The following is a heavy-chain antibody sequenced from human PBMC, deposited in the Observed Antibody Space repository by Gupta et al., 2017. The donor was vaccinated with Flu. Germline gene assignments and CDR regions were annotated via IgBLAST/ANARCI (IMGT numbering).Heavy chain of an antibody. Sequence: RQAPGQGREWMGWISGYNGNTNYAQKFQGRVTMTTDTSTSTVHMELRSLRSEDTAVYYCVRDGSVAIVATIPYWYFDLWGRGTLVTVSS. J-gene: IGHJ2*01. V-gene: IGHV1-18*01. D-gene: IGHD5-12*01. CDR3: VRDGSVAIVATIPYWYFDL. CDR2: ISGYNGNT.